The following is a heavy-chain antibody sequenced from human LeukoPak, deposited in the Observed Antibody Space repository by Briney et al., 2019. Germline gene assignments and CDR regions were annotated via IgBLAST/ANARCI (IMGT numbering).Heavy chain of an antibody. CDR2: ISGSGGAT. D-gene: IGHD2-2*01. J-gene: IGHJ4*02. V-gene: IGHV3-23*01. Sequence: GGSLRLSCEASDSTLTSYALSWVRQAPGKGLDWVSAISGSGGATFYADSVKGRFTISRDNAKNTLYLQMNSLRAEDTAVYYCARGYCSSTSCPKAYYFDYWGQGTLVTVSS. CDR3: ARGYCSSTSCPKAYYFDY. CDR1: DSTLTSYA.